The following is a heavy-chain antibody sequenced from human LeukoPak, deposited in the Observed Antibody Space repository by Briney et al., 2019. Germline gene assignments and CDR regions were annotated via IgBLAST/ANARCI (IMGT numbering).Heavy chain of an antibody. CDR2: IYTSGST. CDR1: GGSISSGSYY. CDR3: ASPQVAGVYYYYGMDV. Sequence: SETLSLTCTVSGGSISSGSYYWSWIRQPAGKGLEWIGRIYTSGSTNYNPSLKSRVTISVDTSKNQFSLKLSSVAAADTAVYYCASPQVAGVYYYYGMDVWGQGTTVTVSS. D-gene: IGHD6-19*01. J-gene: IGHJ6*02. V-gene: IGHV4-61*02.